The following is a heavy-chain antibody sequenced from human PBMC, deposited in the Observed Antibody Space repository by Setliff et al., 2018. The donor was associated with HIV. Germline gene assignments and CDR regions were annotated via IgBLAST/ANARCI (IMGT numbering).Heavy chain of an antibody. V-gene: IGHV3-15*01. CDR1: GFTISNVW. D-gene: IGHD3-10*01. CDR2: IKIKTDGGTI. J-gene: IGHJ1*01. CDR3: TTHQTHSSPGEWFQH. Sequence: PGGSLRLSCAASGFTISNVWMTWVRQAPGKGLEWVGRIKIKTDGGTIDYAAPVKGRFTISRDDSKNTLYLQMNSLKTEDTAVYYCTTHQTHSSPGEWFQHWGQGTLVTSPQ.